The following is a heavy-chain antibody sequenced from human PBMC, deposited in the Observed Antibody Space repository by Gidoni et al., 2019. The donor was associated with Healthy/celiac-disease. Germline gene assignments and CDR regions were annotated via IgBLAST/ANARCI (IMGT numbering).Heavy chain of an antibody. D-gene: IGHD1-26*01. CDR2: IWYDERNQ. Sequence: QVQLVESGGGVVQPGRSLRLSCAASGFTFSSSGMHWVRQAPGTGLEWVAVIWYDERNQYYADSVKGRFTISRDNSKNTLYLQMNSLRAEDTAVYYCAREQDSGVASLRYWGQGTLVTVSS. CDR3: AREQDSGVASLRY. J-gene: IGHJ4*02. V-gene: IGHV3-33*08. CDR1: GFTFSSSG.